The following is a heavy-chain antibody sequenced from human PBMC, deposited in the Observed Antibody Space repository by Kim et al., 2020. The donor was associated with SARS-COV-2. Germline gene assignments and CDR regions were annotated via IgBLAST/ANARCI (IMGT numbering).Heavy chain of an antibody. CDR2: IHAGNLKT. V-gene: IGHV1-3*01. J-gene: IGHJ4*02. Sequence: ASVKVSCKTSGYTFTDYTIHWVRQAPGHRLEWMAWIHAGNLKTKYSQNFQGRVTVTRDTSATTAYMEVGRLSSEDTAIYYCARLPGGEGPFDYWGQGTVVTVSS. CDR1: GYTFTDYT. CDR3: ARLPGGEGPFDY. D-gene: IGHD3-16*01.